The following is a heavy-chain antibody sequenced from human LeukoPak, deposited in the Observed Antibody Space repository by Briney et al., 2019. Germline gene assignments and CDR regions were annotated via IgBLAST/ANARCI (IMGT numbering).Heavy chain of an antibody. CDR2: VHPTGST. J-gene: IGHJ4*02. V-gene: IGHV4-61*02. CDR1: GVSVRDCRYY. CDR3: VRGASVFDY. Sequence: SQTLSLTCNVSGVSVRDCRYYWSWIRQPAGRAPEWIGRVHPTGSTNYNPSLSNRVIVSLDTSNNQFSLRLMSVTAADSAVYYCVRGASVFDYWGQGAPVTVSS.